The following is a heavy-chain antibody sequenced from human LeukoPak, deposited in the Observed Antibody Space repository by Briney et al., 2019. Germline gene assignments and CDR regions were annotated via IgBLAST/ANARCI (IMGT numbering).Heavy chain of an antibody. D-gene: IGHD1-26*01. J-gene: IGHJ4*02. CDR3: ARQTYRVGATPYPDY. V-gene: IGHV4-39*01. Sequence: SETLSLTCTVSGGSISSSSYYWGWIRQPPGKGLEWIGSIYYSGSTYYNPSLKSRVTISVDTSKNQFSLKLSSLTAADTAVYYCARQTYRVGATPYPDYWGQGTLVTVSS. CDR2: IYYSGST. CDR1: GGSISSSSYY.